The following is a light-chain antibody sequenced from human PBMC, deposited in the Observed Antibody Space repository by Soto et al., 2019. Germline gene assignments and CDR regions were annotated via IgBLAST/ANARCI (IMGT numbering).Light chain of an antibody. CDR1: QSVSST. V-gene: IGKV3-15*01. Sequence: EIVLTQSPATLSLSPGERATLSCRASQSVSSTSFTWLQQKPGQAPRLLIYGASTRATGIPARFSGSGSGTEFTLTISSLQSEDFAVYYCQQYNNWPRTFGGGTKVEIK. CDR3: QQYNNWPRT. J-gene: IGKJ4*01. CDR2: GAS.